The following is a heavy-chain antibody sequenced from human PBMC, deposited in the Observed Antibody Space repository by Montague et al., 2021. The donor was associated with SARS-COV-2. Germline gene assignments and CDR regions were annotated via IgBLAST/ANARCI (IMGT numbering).Heavy chain of an antibody. Sequence: SETRSPTCTVSGDSITNNYYWGWIRQPPGKGLEWIGTIYHSGTTYYNPSLKSRVTISVDTSNNQFSLKLTSVTAADTAVYYCARRHIVASNRAFDYWGQGTLVTVSS. D-gene: IGHD2-21*01. CDR2: IYHSGTT. CDR3: ARRHIVASNRAFDY. V-gene: IGHV4-38-2*02. CDR1: GDSITNNYY. J-gene: IGHJ4*02.